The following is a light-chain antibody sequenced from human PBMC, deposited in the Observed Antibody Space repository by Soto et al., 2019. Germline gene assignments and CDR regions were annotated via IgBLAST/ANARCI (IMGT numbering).Light chain of an antibody. CDR1: NIGSKS. V-gene: IGLV3-21*02. J-gene: IGLJ3*02. CDR2: DDS. CDR3: QVWDSRSDHWV. Sequence: SYELTQPPSVSVAPGQTARITCGGTNIGSKSVHWYLQKAGQAPVLVDYDDSDRPSGIPERLSGSNSGNMATLTISRVEDGDEADYYCQVWDSRSDHWVFGGGTQLTVL.